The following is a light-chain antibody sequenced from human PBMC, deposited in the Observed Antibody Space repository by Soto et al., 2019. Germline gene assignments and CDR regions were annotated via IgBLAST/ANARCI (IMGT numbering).Light chain of an antibody. CDR3: QQYNNWPPYT. Sequence: DIQMTQSPSSLSASVGDRVTITCRPSQSINNYLNWYQHKPGKAPKLLIYASSTLQSGVPSRFSGSASGTGFTLTISSLQPEDFAVYYCQQYNNWPPYTFGQGTKLEIK. V-gene: IGKV1-39*01. CDR1: QSINNY. CDR2: ASS. J-gene: IGKJ2*01.